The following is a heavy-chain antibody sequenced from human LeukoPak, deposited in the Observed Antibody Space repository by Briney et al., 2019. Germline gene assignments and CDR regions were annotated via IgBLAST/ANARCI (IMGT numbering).Heavy chain of an antibody. J-gene: IGHJ4*02. V-gene: IGHV4-61*02. CDR1: GASISSTSYY. CDR2: IYANGGT. CDR3: AGVPAGSLDWVSPFDY. Sequence: PSETLSLTCTVSGASISSTSYYWSWIRQPAGKGQEWIGRIYANGGTTYNPSLKSRVTISLDTSKNQLSLNLRSVTAADTALYYCAGVPAGSLDWVSPFDYWGQGTLVTVSS. D-gene: IGHD2-2*01.